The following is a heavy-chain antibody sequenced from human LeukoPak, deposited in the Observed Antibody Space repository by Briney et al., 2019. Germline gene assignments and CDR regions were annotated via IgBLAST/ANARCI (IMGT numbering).Heavy chain of an antibody. CDR2: IIPIFGTA. Sequence: ASVKVSCKASGGTFSSYAISWERQAPGQGLEWMGGIIPIFGTANYAQKFQGRVTITADESTGTAYMELSSLRSEDTAVYYCARDPYRSSTSCYTLFDPWGQGTLVTVSS. CDR1: GGTFSSYA. J-gene: IGHJ5*02. V-gene: IGHV1-69*01. CDR3: ARDPYRSSTSCYTLFDP. D-gene: IGHD2-2*02.